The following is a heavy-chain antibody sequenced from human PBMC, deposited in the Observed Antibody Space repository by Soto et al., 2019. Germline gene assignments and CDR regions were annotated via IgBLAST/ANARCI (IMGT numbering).Heavy chain of an antibody. Sequence: QMQLEQSGPEAKKPGTSVKVSCKASGFTFTSSAFQWVRQARGQRLEWIGWIAVGSGYTNYAQRFQDRVTLTRDMFTATTYMELSRLTSEDTAIYYCAADATAWQQMVPSDYWGQGTLVTVSS. V-gene: IGHV1-58*01. CDR2: IAVGSGYT. CDR1: GFTFTSSA. D-gene: IGHD2-8*01. CDR3: AADATAWQQMVPSDY. J-gene: IGHJ4*02.